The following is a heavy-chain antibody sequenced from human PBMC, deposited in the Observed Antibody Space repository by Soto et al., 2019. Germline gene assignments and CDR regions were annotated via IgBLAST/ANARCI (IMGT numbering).Heavy chain of an antibody. D-gene: IGHD1-7*01. CDR1: GFTFSSYW. CDR2: IKTDGSIT. Sequence: EVQLVESGGGLVQPGGSLRLSCEASGFTFSSYWMYWVRQAPGRGLVWVSLIKTDGSITSYADSVRGRFTVSRDNARDMLYLQMNSLRAEDTAVYYCAKDMNSVPEYWGQGTLVTVSS. J-gene: IGHJ4*02. CDR3: AKDMNSVPEY. V-gene: IGHV3-74*01.